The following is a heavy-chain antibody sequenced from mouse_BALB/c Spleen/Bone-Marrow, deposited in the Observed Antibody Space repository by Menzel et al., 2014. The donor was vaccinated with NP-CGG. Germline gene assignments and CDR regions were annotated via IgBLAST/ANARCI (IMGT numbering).Heavy chain of an antibody. CDR2: INPYNGDT. CDR1: GYSFTGNF. V-gene: IGHV1-20*02. Sequence: VQLQQPGPELVKPGASVKISCKASGYSFTGNFMNWVKQSHGKSLEWIGRINPYNGDTFYNQKFKGKATLTVDKSSSTAHMELLSLASEDSAVFYCGTGGGNYGMDHWGRGTSVTVSS. D-gene: IGHD2-14*01. J-gene: IGHJ4*01. CDR3: GTGGGNYGMDH.